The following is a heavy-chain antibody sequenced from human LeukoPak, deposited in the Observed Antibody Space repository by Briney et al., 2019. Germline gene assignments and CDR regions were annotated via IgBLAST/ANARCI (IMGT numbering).Heavy chain of an antibody. V-gene: IGHV3-9*01. CDR3: AKGGDYDILTGNFDY. CDR2: ISWNSGSI. CDR1: GFTFDDYA. D-gene: IGHD3-9*01. J-gene: IGHJ4*02. Sequence: PGGSLRLSCAASGFTFDDYAMHWVRQAPGKGLEWVSGISWNSGSIGYADSVKGRFTISRDNAKNSLYLQMNSLRAEDTALYYSAKGGDYDILTGNFDYWGQGTLVTVSS.